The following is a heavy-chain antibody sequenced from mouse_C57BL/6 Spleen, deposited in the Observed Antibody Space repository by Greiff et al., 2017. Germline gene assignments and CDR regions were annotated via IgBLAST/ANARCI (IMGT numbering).Heavy chain of an antibody. J-gene: IGHJ2*01. CDR2: IYPGGGDT. CDR3: ASGGSGYFDY. CDR1: GYAFSSSW. V-gene: IGHV1-82*01. D-gene: IGHD3-1*01. Sequence: VQLQQSGPELVKPGASVKISCKASGYAFSSSWMNWVKQRPGKGLEWIGRIYPGGGDTNYNGKFKGKATLTADKSYSTAYMQLSSLTSEDSAVYCCASGGSGYFDYWGQGTTLTVSS.